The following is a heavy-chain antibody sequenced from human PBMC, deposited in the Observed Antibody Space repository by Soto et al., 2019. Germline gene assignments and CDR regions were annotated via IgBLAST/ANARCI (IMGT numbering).Heavy chain of an antibody. Sequence: QITLKESGPTLVKPTQTLTLTCTISGFSLNTGGLGVGWIRQPPGKDLEWLALIYWDGDRRYSPSLQSRLSITKDTSNNQVVLTMSNKDPGDTATYYCAYSRWGGDCLQSYSSHYYYGMDVWGQGTTVTVSS. CDR1: GFSLNTGGLG. CDR3: AYSRWGGDCLQSYSSHYYYGMDV. D-gene: IGHD2-21*02. V-gene: IGHV2-5*02. J-gene: IGHJ6*02. CDR2: IYWDGDR.